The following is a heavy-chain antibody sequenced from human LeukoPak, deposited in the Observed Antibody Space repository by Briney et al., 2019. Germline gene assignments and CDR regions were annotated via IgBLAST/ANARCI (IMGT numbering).Heavy chain of an antibody. D-gene: IGHD1-14*01. J-gene: IGHJ4*02. CDR3: ARLTGGSETN. Sequence: ASVKVSCKASGYTSTDYHIHWVRQAPGHRPEWMGWIHPNIGGRNYAQKFEGRVTMSRDTSISTVYMELSSLRSDDTAMYYCARLTGGSETNWGQGTLVTVSA. V-gene: IGHV1-2*02. CDR2: IHPNIGGR. CDR1: GYTSTDYH.